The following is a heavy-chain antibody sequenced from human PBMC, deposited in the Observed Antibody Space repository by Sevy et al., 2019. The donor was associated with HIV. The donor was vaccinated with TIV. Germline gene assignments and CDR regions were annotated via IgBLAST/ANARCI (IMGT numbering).Heavy chain of an antibody. CDR1: GVIFSKYW. Sequence: GGSLRLSCAASGVIFSKYWMSWVRQAPGKGLEWVANIKQDGSEQYYVDSVKGRFTISRDNAKNSLYLQMNSLGVEDTAVYYCTRAGGDTVVVTTAIGILVMDVWGQGTTVTVSS. J-gene: IGHJ6*02. V-gene: IGHV3-7*01. CDR3: TRAGGDTVVVTTAIGILVMDV. CDR2: IKQDGSEQ. D-gene: IGHD2-2*02.